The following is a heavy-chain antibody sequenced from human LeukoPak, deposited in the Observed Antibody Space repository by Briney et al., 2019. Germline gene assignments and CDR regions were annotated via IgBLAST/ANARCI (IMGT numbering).Heavy chain of an antibody. V-gene: IGHV3-23*01. CDR2: ISGSGGSR. Sequence: GGSLRLXCAASGFTFSSYAMSWVRQAPGKGLECVSAISGSGGSRYYADSVKGRFTISRDNSKNTLYLQMNSLRAEDTAVYYCAKTLVLVTAIPYYFDYWGQGTLVTVSS. J-gene: IGHJ4*02. CDR1: GFTFSSYA. D-gene: IGHD2-21*02. CDR3: AKTLVLVTAIPYYFDY.